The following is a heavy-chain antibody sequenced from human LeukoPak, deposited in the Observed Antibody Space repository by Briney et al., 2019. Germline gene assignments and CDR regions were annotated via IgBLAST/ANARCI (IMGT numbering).Heavy chain of an antibody. V-gene: IGHV4-4*07. Sequence: IPSETLSLTCTVSGGAIRSHYWNWIRQPAGKGLEWIGRIYSSGYTNDNPFLKSRITMSVVMSKNQFSLRLNSVTAADTAVYYCARGEHSVDSWGQGMLVTVSS. CDR1: GGAIRSHY. CDR2: IYSSGYT. D-gene: IGHD1/OR15-1a*01. CDR3: ARGEHSVDS. J-gene: IGHJ4*02.